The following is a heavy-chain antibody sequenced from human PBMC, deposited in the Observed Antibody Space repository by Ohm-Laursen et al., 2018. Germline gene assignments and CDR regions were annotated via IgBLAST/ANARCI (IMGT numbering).Heavy chain of an antibody. V-gene: IGHV3-9*01. CDR2: ISWNSGSI. CDR1: GFAFDDYA. Sequence: SLRLSCSASGFAFDDYAMHWVRQAPGKGLEWVSGISWNSGSIGYADSVKGRFTISRDNAKNSLYLQMNSLRAEDTALYYCAKDVGETYYYYGMDVWGQGTTVTVSS. J-gene: IGHJ6*02. D-gene: IGHD4-17*01. CDR3: AKDVGETYYYYGMDV.